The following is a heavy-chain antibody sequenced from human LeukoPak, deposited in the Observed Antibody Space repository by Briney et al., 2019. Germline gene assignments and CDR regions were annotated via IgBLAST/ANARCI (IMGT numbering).Heavy chain of an antibody. J-gene: IGHJ4*02. CDR1: GFTFSSYG. CDR3: ARGRIGVRRPNCDCAPDR. V-gene: IGHV3-33*01. Sequence: GGSLRLSCAASGFTFSSYGMHWVRQAPGKGLEWVAVIWYDGSNKYYADSVKGRFTISRDNSKNTLYLQMNSLRAEDTAVYYCARGRIGVRRPNCDCAPDRWGQGTLVTVSS. D-gene: IGHD2-21*02. CDR2: IWYDGSNK.